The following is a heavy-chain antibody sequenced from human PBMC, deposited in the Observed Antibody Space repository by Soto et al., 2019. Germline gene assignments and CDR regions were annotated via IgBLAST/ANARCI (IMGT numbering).Heavy chain of an antibody. J-gene: IGHJ1*01. V-gene: IGHV3-30*18. CDR1: GFTFSSYG. Sequence: GGSLRLSCAASGFTFSSYGMHWVRQAPGKGLEWVAVISYDGSNKYYADSVKGRFTISRDNSKNTLYLQMNSLRAEDTAVYYCAKGRLRRGIVLMVYAIAPYFQHWGQGTLVTVSS. CDR3: AKGRLRRGIVLMVYAIAPYFQH. CDR2: ISYDGSNK. D-gene: IGHD2-8*01.